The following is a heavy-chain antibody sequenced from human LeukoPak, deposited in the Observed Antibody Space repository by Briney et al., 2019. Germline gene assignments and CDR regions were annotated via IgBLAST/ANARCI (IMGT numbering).Heavy chain of an antibody. Sequence: GGSLRLSCAASGFTFSSYAMHWVRQAPGKGLEWVAVISYDGSNKYYADSVKGRFTISRDNSKNTLYLQMNSLRAEDTAVYYCARDAGTVGVVTRFDYWGQGTLVTVSS. CDR1: GFTFSSYA. D-gene: IGHD3-3*01. J-gene: IGHJ4*02. CDR2: ISYDGSNK. V-gene: IGHV3-30-3*01. CDR3: ARDAGTVGVVTRFDY.